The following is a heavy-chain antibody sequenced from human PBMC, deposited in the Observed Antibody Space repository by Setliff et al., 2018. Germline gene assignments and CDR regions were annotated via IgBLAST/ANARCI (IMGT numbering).Heavy chain of an antibody. CDR2: IYVTEST. CDR3: AASRAYTGAVEEWFLPKTFDF. J-gene: IGHJ4*02. Sequence: SETLSLTCAVYGGSFSNYYWNWIRQPAGKGLEWIGRIYVTESTKYNPSLKSRVTLSIDTSKNQFSLKLSSVTAADAALYYCAASRAYTGAVEEWFLPKTFDFWGQG. D-gene: IGHD3-10*01. CDR1: GGSFSNYY. V-gene: IGHV4-59*10.